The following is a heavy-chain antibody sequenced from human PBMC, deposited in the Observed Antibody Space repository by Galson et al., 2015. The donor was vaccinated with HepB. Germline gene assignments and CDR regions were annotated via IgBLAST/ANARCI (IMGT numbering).Heavy chain of an antibody. V-gene: IGHV1-18*01. CDR2: ISAYNGNT. D-gene: IGHD3-3*01. Sequence: SVKVSCKASGYTFTSYGISWVRQAPGQGLEWMGWISAYNGNTNYAQKLQGRVTMTTDTSTSTAYMELRSLRSDDTAVYYCAIERASYYDFWSGRSGGWFDPWGQGTLVTVSS. CDR1: GYTFTSYG. J-gene: IGHJ5*02. CDR3: AIERASYYDFWSGRSGGWFDP.